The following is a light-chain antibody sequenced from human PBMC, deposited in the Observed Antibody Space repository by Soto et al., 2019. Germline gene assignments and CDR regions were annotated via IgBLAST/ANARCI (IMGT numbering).Light chain of an antibody. CDR1: QSLLHSNGYNY. J-gene: IGKJ5*01. CDR3: MHALQTPLT. Sequence: DIVMTQSPLSLPVTPGEPASISCRSSQSLLHSNGYNYLDWYLQKPGQSPQLLIYLGSNRASGVPDRFSCSGSGTDFTLKISRVEAEDVGVYYCMHALQTPLTFGQGTRLEIK. CDR2: LGS. V-gene: IGKV2-28*01.